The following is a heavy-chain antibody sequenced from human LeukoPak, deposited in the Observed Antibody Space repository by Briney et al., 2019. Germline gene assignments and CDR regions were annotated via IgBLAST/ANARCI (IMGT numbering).Heavy chain of an antibody. D-gene: IGHD6-13*01. V-gene: IGHV3-33*08. CDR3: ARDLGYSDY. J-gene: IGHJ4*02. Sequence: GGSLRLSCAASGFTFAIHAMTWVRQAPGKGLEWVAVIWYDGSNKYYADSVKGRFTISRDNSMNTLYMQMNSLRVEDTAVYYCARDLGYSDYWGQGTLVTVSS. CDR1: GFTFAIHA. CDR2: IWYDGSNK.